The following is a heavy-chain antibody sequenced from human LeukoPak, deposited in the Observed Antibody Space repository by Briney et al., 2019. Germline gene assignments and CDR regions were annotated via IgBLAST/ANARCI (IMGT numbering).Heavy chain of an antibody. CDR1: GFTFSSYS. CDR3: ARVDIVLMVYAFDY. V-gene: IGHV3-21*01. D-gene: IGHD2-8*01. Sequence: NPGGSLRLSCGASGFTFSSYSMNWVRQAPGKGREWVSSISSSSSYIYYADSVKGRFTISRDNAKNSLYLQMNSLRAEDTAVYYCARVDIVLMVYAFDYWGQGTLVTVSS. J-gene: IGHJ4*02. CDR2: ISSSSSYI.